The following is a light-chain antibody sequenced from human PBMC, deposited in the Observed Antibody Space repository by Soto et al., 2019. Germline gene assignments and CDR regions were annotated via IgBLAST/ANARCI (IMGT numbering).Light chain of an antibody. Sequence: QAVVTQPPSVSGAPGQRVTISCTGSSSNIGAGYDVHWYQQLPGTAPKLLIYGNSNRPSGVPDRFSGSKSGTSASLAITGRQAADEADYYCQSYDSSLSDVVFGGGTKLTVL. CDR3: QSYDSSLSDVV. CDR2: GNS. J-gene: IGLJ2*01. CDR1: SSNIGAGYD. V-gene: IGLV1-40*01.